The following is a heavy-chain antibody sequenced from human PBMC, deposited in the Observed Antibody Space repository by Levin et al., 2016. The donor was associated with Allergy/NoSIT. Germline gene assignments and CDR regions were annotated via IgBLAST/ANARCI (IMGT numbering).Heavy chain of an antibody. CDR3: VKDWYSGSPIYYFDY. D-gene: IGHD1-26*01. J-gene: IGHJ4*02. CDR2: ISSNGGST. CDR1: GFTFSSYA. Sequence: GESLKISCSASGFTFSSYAMHWVRQAPGKGLEYVSAISSNGGSTYYADSVKGRFTISRDNSKNTLYLQMSSLRAEDTAVYYCVKDWYSGSPIYYFDYWGQGTLVTVSS. V-gene: IGHV3-64D*06.